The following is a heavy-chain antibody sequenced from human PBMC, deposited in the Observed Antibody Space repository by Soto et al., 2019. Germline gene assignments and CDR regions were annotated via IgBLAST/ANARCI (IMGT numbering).Heavy chain of an antibody. J-gene: IGHJ4*02. CDR1: GFNFGNYA. V-gene: IGHV3-9*01. CDR3: ANDNGGTPYYIDS. Sequence: EVLLVASGGGLVQPGRSLRLSFAVSGFNFGNYAMHWVRQAPGKGLEWVAAINWHSDKVAYAGSVLGRFTIFRDSAKNSLHLKMNDLPTEDTAFSYCANDNGGTPYYIDSWGQGILVTVSS. CDR2: INWHSDKV. D-gene: IGHD6-25*01.